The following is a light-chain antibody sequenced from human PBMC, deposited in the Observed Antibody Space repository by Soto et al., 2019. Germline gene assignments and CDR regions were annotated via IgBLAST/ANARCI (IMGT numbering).Light chain of an antibody. CDR1: QSVTANY. CDR2: AAS. CDR3: LQYDIPLWS. V-gene: IGKV3-20*01. J-gene: IGKJ3*01. Sequence: EIAMTQSPGTLSLSPGERATLSCRASQSVTANYLAWYQKKPGQAPRLLIYAASSGATGIPARFSGSGSGTDFTLTISRLESEDFAVYYCLQYDIPLWSFGPGTKVDIK.